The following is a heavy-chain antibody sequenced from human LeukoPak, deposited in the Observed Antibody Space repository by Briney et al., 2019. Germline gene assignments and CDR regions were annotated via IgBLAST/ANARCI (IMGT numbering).Heavy chain of an antibody. V-gene: IGHV1-2*02. Sequence: ASVKVSCKASGYTFTGYYMHWVRQAPGQGLEWMGWINPNSGGTNYAQKFQGRVTMTRDTSISTAYMELSSLRSEDTAVYYCARVGGSGSYYYYYYMDVWGKGTTVTVSS. D-gene: IGHD3-10*01. J-gene: IGHJ6*03. CDR3: ARVGGSGSYYYYYYMDV. CDR2: INPNSGGT. CDR1: GYTFTGYY.